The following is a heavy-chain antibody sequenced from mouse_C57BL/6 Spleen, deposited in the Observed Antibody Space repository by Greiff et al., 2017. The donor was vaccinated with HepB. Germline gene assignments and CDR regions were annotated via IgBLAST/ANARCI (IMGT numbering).Heavy chain of an antibody. CDR1: GYTFTSYW. CDR3: ARREDYYGSPHFDY. J-gene: IGHJ2*01. V-gene: IGHV1-50*01. D-gene: IGHD1-1*01. Sequence: QVQLQQPGAELVKPGASVKLSCKASGYTFTSYWMQWVKQRPGQGLEWIGEIDPSDSYTNYNQKFKGKATLTVDTSSSTAYMQLSSLTSEDSAVYYCARREDYYGSPHFDYWGQGTTLTVSS. CDR2: IDPSDSYT.